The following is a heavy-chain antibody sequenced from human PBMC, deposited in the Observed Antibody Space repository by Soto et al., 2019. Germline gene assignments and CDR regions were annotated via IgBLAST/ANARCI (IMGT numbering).Heavy chain of an antibody. Sequence: ASVKVSCKASGYTFTSYDINWVRQATGQGLEWMGWMNPNSGNTGYAQKFQGRVTMTRNTSISTAYMELSSLRSEDTAVYYCARGAPLFGYCTNGVCNPAAFDIWGQGTMVTVSS. J-gene: IGHJ3*02. CDR2: MNPNSGNT. V-gene: IGHV1-8*01. CDR3: ARGAPLFGYCTNGVCNPAAFDI. D-gene: IGHD2-8*01. CDR1: GYTFTSYD.